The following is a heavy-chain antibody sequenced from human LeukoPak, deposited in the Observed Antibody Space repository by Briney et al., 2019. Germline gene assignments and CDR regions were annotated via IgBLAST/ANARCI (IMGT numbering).Heavy chain of an antibody. Sequence: RASETLSLTCTVSGVSISSSSYYWGWIRQPPGKGLEWIGYIYYSGSTNYNPSLKSRVTISVDTSKNQFSLKLSSVTAADTAVYYCARNAYSGSYETDDAFDIWGQGTMVTVSS. V-gene: IGHV4-61*05. J-gene: IGHJ3*02. D-gene: IGHD1-26*01. CDR3: ARNAYSGSYETDDAFDI. CDR1: GVSISSSSYY. CDR2: IYYSGST.